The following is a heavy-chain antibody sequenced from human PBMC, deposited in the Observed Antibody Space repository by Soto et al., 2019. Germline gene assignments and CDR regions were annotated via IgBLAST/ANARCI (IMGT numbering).Heavy chain of an antibody. CDR1: GGSISSYY. D-gene: IGHD4-4*01. CDR3: ARGLYSNYDY. J-gene: IGHJ4*02. V-gene: IGHV4-59*08. Sequence: SETLSLTCTVSGGSISSYYWSWIRQPPGKGLEWIGYIYYSGSTNYNPSLKSRVTISVDTSKNQFSLKLNSMTAADTAVYYCARGLYSNYDYWGQGTLVTVSS. CDR2: IYYSGST.